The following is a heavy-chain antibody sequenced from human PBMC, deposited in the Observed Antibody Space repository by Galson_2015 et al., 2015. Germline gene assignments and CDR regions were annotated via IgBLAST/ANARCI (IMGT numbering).Heavy chain of an antibody. CDR3: TTDSGVAWELRFGWSPS. D-gene: IGHD1-26*01. V-gene: IGHV3-15*01. J-gene: IGHJ4*02. CDR1: GFTFSNAW. Sequence: SLRLSCAASGFTFSNAWMSWVRQAPGKGLEWVGRIKSKTDGGTTDYAAPVKGRFTISRDDSKNTLYLQMDSLKTEDTAVYYCTTDSGVAWELRFGWSPSWGQGTLVTVSS. CDR2: IKSKTDGGTT.